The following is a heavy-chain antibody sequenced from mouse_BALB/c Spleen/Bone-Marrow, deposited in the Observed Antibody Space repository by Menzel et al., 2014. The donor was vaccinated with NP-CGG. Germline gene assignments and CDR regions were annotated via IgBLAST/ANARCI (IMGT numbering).Heavy chain of an antibody. D-gene: IGHD1-1*02. CDR3: ARSTNYGGDGYILNL. CDR1: GIDLSSYD. V-gene: IGHV5-6-5*01. CDR2: INTGDIT. J-gene: IGHJ3*02. Sequence: EDSGGRQVTPGTALTLTFTVSGIDLSSYDMSWVRQAPGKGLEWIGTINTGDITFYASWAKGRFTISRTSTTVDLKITSPTTEDTATYFCARSTNYGGDGYILNLWGQGTLVTVS.